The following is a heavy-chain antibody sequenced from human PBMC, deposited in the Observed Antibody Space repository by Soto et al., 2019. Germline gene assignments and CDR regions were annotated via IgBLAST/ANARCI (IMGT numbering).Heavy chain of an antibody. V-gene: IGHV3-30*03. D-gene: IGHD6-19*01. CDR3: TTEYSSGWYDS. CDR2: VTYDGTNK. CDR1: GFTFSNFG. Sequence: PGGSLRLSCAASGFTFSNFGMHWVRQAPDTGLDWVAAVTYDGTNKYYADSVKGRFTISRDDSKNTLYLQMNSLKTEDTAVYYCTTEYSSGWYDSWGQGSLVTVSS. J-gene: IGHJ4*02.